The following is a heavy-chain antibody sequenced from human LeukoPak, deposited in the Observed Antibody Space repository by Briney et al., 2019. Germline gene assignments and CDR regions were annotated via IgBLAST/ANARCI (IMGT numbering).Heavy chain of an antibody. V-gene: IGHV1-2*04. D-gene: IGHD2-15*01. CDR1: GYTFTGYY. CDR2: INPNSGGT. CDR3: ARDLTDIVVVVAATSDAFDI. J-gene: IGHJ3*02. Sequence: ASVKVSCKASGYTFTGYYMHWVRQAPGQGLEWMGWINPNSGGTNYAQKFQGWVTMTRDTSISTAYMELSRLRSDDTAVYYCARDLTDIVVVVAATSDAFDIWGQGTMVTVSS.